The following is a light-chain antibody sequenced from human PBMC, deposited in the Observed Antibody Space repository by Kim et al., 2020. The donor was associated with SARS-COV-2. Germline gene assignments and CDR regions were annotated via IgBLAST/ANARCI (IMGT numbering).Light chain of an antibody. Sequence: RVTIYCSGRTSNIESNAVNWYQQFPGTAPKLLIYSNDQRPSGVPDRFSGSKSGTSGSLDISGLQSEDEADYYCAAWDDNLKSVLFGGGTQLTVL. CDR3: AAWDDNLKSVL. V-gene: IGLV1-44*01. CDR2: SND. CDR1: TSNIESNA. J-gene: IGLJ2*01.